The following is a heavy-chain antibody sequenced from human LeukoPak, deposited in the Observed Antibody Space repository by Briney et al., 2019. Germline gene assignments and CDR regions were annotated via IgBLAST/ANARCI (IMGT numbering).Heavy chain of an antibody. Sequence: PGGSLRLSCAASGFTFTNAWMSWVRQGPGKGLEWVGRIKIKTDGGTTDYAAPVKGRFTISRDDSKSTLYLQMNSLKTEDTAVYYCTTDIPLSIWFGESVHNYWGQGTLVTVSS. J-gene: IGHJ4*02. CDR3: TTDIPLSIWFGESVHNY. D-gene: IGHD3-10*01. CDR2: IKIKTDGGTT. CDR1: GFTFTNAW. V-gene: IGHV3-15*01.